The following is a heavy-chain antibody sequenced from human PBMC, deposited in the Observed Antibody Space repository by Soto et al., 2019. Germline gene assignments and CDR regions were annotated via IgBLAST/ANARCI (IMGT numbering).Heavy chain of an antibody. J-gene: IGHJ4*02. D-gene: IGHD3-10*01. V-gene: IGHV1-3*01. CDR2: INAGNGNT. CDR1: GYTFISYA. Sequence: QAQLVQSGAEVKKPGASVKVSCWTSGYTFISYAIHWVRQAPGQRLEWMGWINAGNGNTEYAQNFQGRLTISRDTSASTAYMELSSLRSEDTALYYCVRGLLWFGELSPPSDWGQGTLVTVSS. CDR3: VRGLLWFGELSPPSD.